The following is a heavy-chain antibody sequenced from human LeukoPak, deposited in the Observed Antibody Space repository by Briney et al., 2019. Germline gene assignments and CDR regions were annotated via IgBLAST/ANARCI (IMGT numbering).Heavy chain of an antibody. CDR1: GFTFNSNW. CDR3: ARNKYYDRYFDS. Sequence: GGSLRLSCVASGFTFNSNWMSWVRQAPGKGLEGVANIKQDGSEKYYVDSVKGRFTISRDNAKNSVSLQMNSLRAEDTAVYYCARNKYYDRYFDSWGQGILVTVSS. V-gene: IGHV3-7*01. J-gene: IGHJ4*02. CDR2: IKQDGSEK. D-gene: IGHD3-22*01.